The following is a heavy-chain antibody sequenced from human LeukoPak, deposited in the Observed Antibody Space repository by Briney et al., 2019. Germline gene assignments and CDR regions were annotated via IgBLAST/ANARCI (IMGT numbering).Heavy chain of an antibody. Sequence: GGSLRLSCAASGFTFSSYWMSWVRQAPGKGLEWVANIKQDGSEKYYVDSVKGRFTISRDNSKNTLYLQMNSLRAEDTAVYYCAKDDDYVWGSYRYTAYFQHWGQGTLVTVSS. V-gene: IGHV3-7*03. J-gene: IGHJ1*01. CDR3: AKDDDYVWGSYRYTAYFQH. CDR1: GFTFSSYW. CDR2: IKQDGSEK. D-gene: IGHD3-16*02.